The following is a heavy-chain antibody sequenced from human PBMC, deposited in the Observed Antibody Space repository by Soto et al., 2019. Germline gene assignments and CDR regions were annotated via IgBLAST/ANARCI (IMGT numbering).Heavy chain of an antibody. CDR1: GYTFTGYY. CDR2: INPNSGGT. Sequence: ASVKVSCTASGYTFTGYYMHWVRQAPGQGLEWMGWINPNSGGTNYAQKFQGWVTMTRDTSISTAYMELSRLRSDDTAVYYCARGPSRLDYYYYGMDVWGQGTTVTAP. V-gene: IGHV1-2*04. CDR3: ARGPSRLDYYYYGMDV. D-gene: IGHD6-25*01. J-gene: IGHJ6*02.